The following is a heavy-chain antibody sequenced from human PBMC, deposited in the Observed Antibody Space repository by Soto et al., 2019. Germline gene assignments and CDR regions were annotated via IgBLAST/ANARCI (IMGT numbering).Heavy chain of an antibody. V-gene: IGHV4-34*01. CDR3: ARGLPPGEFKYYFDY. J-gene: IGHJ4*02. D-gene: IGHD3-10*01. CDR1: GGSFSGYY. CDR2: INHSGST. Sequence: QVQLQQWGAGLLKPSETLSLTCAVYGGSFSGYYWSWIRQPPGKGLEWIGEINHSGSTNYNPSPKSRVTISGDTSQNQVSLKLSSLTAADTAVYYCARGLPPGEFKYYFDYWGQGTLVTVSS.